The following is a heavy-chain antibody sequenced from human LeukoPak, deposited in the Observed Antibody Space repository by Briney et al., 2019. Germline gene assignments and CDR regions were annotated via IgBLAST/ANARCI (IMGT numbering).Heavy chain of an antibody. V-gene: IGHV4-4*07. CDR2: IYTSGST. Sequence: SGTLSLTCTVSGGSFSDYYWSWLRQPAGKGLEWIGRIYTSGSTNYNPSLQSRLTMSVDTSKNQFSLKVTSVTAADTAVYYCARDLGRSGSYYIDYWGQGTLVTVSS. D-gene: IGHD1-26*01. CDR3: ARDLGRSGSYYIDY. CDR1: GGSFSDYY. J-gene: IGHJ4*02.